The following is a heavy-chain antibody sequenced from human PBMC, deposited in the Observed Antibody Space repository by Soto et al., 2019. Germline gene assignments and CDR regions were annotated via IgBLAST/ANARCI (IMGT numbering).Heavy chain of an antibody. V-gene: IGHV5-10-1*01. J-gene: IGHJ6*02. D-gene: IGHD2-2*02. CDR3: ARPITYCSSTSCYTPGGYYYYGMDV. CDR1: GYSFASYW. Sequence: PGESLKISCKGSGYSFASYWISWVRQMHGKGLEWMGRIDPSDSYTNYSPSFQGHVTISADKSISTAYLQWSSLKASDTAMYYCARPITYCSSTSCYTPGGYYYYGMDVWGQGTTVTV. CDR2: IDPSDSYT.